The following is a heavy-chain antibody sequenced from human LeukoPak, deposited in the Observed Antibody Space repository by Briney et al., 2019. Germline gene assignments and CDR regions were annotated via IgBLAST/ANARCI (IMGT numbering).Heavy chain of an antibody. CDR1: GFTFSDYY. CDR2: IKQDGSEK. CDR3: ARESGIAAALDL. J-gene: IGHJ5*02. D-gene: IGHD6-13*01. V-gene: IGHV3-7*01. Sequence: GGSLRLSCAASGFTFSDYYMSWIRQAPGKGLEWVANIKQDGSEKYYVDPVKGRFTISRDNAKNTLYLQMNSLRAEDTAVYYCARESGIAAALDLWGQGTLVTVSS.